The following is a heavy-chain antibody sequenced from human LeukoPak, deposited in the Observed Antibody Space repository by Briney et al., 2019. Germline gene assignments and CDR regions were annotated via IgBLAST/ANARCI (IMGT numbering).Heavy chain of an antibody. CDR3: ASAFGDYVDEFDY. V-gene: IGHV3-23*01. CDR1: GFTFSIYA. D-gene: IGHD4-17*01. J-gene: IGHJ4*02. Sequence: GGSLRLSCAASGFTFSIYAMSWVRQAPGKGLEWVSTVSGSGHSTFYADSVKGRFTISRDNSKNTLYLQMSSLRAEDTAVYYCASAFGDYVDEFDYWGQGTLVTVSS. CDR2: VSGSGHST.